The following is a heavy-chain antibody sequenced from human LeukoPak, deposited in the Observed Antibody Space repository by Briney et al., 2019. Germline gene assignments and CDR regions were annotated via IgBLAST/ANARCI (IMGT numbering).Heavy chain of an antibody. V-gene: IGHV1-18*04. CDR1: GYTFTSYG. J-gene: IGHJ4*02. CDR2: ISAYNGNT. Sequence: ASVKVSCKASGYTFTSYGISWVRKAPGQALEWMGWISAYNGNTNYAQKLQGRVTMTKDTSTSTAYMELRSLRSDDTDVYYCARGPYYYGSGSYHYWGQGTLVTVSS. D-gene: IGHD3-10*01. CDR3: ARGPYYYGSGSYHY.